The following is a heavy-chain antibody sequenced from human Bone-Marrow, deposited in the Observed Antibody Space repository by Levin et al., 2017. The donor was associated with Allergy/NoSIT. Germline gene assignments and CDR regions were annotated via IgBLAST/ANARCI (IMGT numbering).Heavy chain of an antibody. CDR1: GDSVSSNSAA. J-gene: IGHJ5*02. CDR3: ARGGLAAAADPRRNWFDP. D-gene: IGHD6-13*01. CDR2: TYYRSKWYN. V-gene: IGHV6-1*01. Sequence: SQTLSLTCAISGDSVSSNSAAWNWIRQSPSRGLEWLGRTYYRSKWYNDYAVSVKSRITINPDTSKNQFSLQLNSVTPEDTAVYYCARGGLAAAADPRRNWFDPWGQGTLVTVSS.